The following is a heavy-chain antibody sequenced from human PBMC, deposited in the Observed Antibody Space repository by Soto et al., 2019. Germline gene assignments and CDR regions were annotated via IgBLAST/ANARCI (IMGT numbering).Heavy chain of an antibody. D-gene: IGHD2-21*02. Sequence: SETLSLTCTVSGGSIISYYCSFIRQPPGKGLEWIVYIYYSGSTNYNPSLKSRVTISVDTSKNQFSLKLSSVTAADTAVYYCAGSGHGGDCYSVDYWGQGTLVTVSS. V-gene: IGHV4-59*01. CDR3: AGSGHGGDCYSVDY. CDR1: GGSIISYY. J-gene: IGHJ4*02. CDR2: IYYSGST.